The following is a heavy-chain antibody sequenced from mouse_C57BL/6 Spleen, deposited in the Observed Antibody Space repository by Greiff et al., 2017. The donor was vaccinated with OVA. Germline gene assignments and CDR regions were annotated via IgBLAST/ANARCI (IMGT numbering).Heavy chain of an antibody. CDR1: GFTFSDYY. V-gene: IGHV5-16*01. Sequence: EVMLVESEGGLVQPGSSMKLSCTASGFTFSDYYMAWVRQVPEKGLEWVANINYDGSSTYYLDSLKSRFIISRDNAKNILYLQMSSLKSEDTATYYCAREAFITTVVADWYFDVWGTGTTVTVSS. J-gene: IGHJ1*03. CDR2: INYDGSST. CDR3: AREAFITTVVADWYFDV. D-gene: IGHD1-1*01.